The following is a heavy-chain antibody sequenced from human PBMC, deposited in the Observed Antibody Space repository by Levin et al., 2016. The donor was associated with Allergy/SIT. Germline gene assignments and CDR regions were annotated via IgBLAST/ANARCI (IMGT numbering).Heavy chain of an antibody. D-gene: IGHD3-22*01. CDR1: GFTFSSYE. Sequence: GGSLRLSCAASGFTFSSYEMNWVRQAPGKGLEWVSYISSSGSTIYYADSVKGRFTISRDNAKNSLYLQMNSLRAEDTAVYYCARDCITMIVPYYYYGMDVWGQGTTVTVSS. CDR3: ARDCITMIVPYYYYGMDV. CDR2: ISSSGSTI. V-gene: IGHV3-48*03. J-gene: IGHJ6*02.